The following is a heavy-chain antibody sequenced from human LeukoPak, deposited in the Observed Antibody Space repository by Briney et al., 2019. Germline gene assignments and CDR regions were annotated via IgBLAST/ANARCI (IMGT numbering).Heavy chain of an antibody. Sequence: ASVKVSCKASGYTFTGYYMHWVRQAPGQGLEWMGWINPNSGGTNYAQKFQGRVTMTRDTSIRTAYMELSRLRSDDPAVYYCARPAVVTATGWFDPWGQGTLVTVSS. CDR3: ARPAVVTATGWFDP. J-gene: IGHJ5*02. CDR2: INPNSGGT. CDR1: GYTFTGYY. D-gene: IGHD2-21*02. V-gene: IGHV1-2*02.